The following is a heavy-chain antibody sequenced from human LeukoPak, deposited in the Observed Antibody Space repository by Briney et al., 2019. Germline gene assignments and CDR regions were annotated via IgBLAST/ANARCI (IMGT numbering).Heavy chain of an antibody. Sequence: ASVKVSCKASGYTFSSYYMHWVRQAPGQGLEWMGWINPNSGGTNYAQKFQGRVTMTRATSISTAYMDLNSLLSDDTAVYYCARDRSPAPGRSYGRGHFDYWGQGTLVTVSS. D-gene: IGHD5-18*01. CDR3: ARDRSPAPGRSYGRGHFDY. CDR1: GYTFSSYY. V-gene: IGHV1-2*02. CDR2: INPNSGGT. J-gene: IGHJ4*02.